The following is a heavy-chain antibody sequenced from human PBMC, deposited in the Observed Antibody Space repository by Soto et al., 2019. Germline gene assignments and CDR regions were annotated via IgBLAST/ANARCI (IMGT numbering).Heavy chain of an antibody. CDR2: ISYDGNNK. CDR1: GFTFSSYA. V-gene: IGHV3-30-3*01. J-gene: IGHJ6*02. Sequence: QVQLVESGGGVVQPGRSLRLSCAASGFTFSSYAMYWVRQAPGKGLEWMTVISYDGNNKYYADSVKGRFTISRDNSKNTLYLQMNSRRAEDTAVYYWARAGCDGGSCYTLVGLRYGMDVWGQGTTVTVSS. D-gene: IGHD2-15*01. CDR3: ARAGCDGGSCYTLVGLRYGMDV.